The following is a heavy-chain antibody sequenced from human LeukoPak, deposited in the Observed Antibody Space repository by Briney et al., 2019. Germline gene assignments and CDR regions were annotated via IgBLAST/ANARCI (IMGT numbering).Heavy chain of an antibody. CDR3: ARHSAAGTDY. CDR1: GGSISGSNYY. D-gene: IGHD6-13*01. Sequence: PSETLSLTCTVSGGSISGSNYYWGWIRQPPGKGLECIGSISYSGRTYYNPSLKSRVTISVGTSQNQFSLKLNSVTAADTAVYYCARHSAAGTDYLGQGTLVTVSS. J-gene: IGHJ4*02. V-gene: IGHV4-39*01. CDR2: ISYSGRT.